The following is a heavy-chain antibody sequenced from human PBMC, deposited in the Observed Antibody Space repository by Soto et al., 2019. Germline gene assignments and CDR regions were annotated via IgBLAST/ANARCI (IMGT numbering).Heavy chain of an antibody. CDR2: INSDGSSS. Sequence: PGGSLRLSCEASGFTISGLWMHWARRAPGRGLVWVSRINSDGSSSAYADAVKGRFTISRDNAKNTLYLQMNSLRAEDTAVYYCAREVAPTALPPSSLMDLWGQGTTVTV. J-gene: IGHJ6*02. V-gene: IGHV3-74*01. D-gene: IGHD2-2*01. CDR3: AREVAPTALPPSSLMDL. CDR1: GFTISGLW.